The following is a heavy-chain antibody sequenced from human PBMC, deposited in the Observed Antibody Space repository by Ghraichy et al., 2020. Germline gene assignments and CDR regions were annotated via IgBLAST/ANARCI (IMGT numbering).Heavy chain of an antibody. CDR3: ARKRPYNWNDDWFGEGYYYYGMDV. V-gene: IGHV1-69*13. D-gene: IGHD1-1*01. J-gene: IGHJ6*02. CDR2: IIPIFGTA. CDR1: GGTFSSYA. Sequence: SVKVSCKASGGTFSSYAISWVRQAPGQGLEWMGGIIPIFGTANYAQKFQGRVTITADESTSTAYMELSSLRSEDTAVYYCARKRPYNWNDDWFGEGYYYYGMDVWGQGTTVTVSS.